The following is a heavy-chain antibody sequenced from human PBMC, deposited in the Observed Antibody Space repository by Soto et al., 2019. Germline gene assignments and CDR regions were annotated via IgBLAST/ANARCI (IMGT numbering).Heavy chain of an antibody. Sequence: QIALQESGPTVVKPTQTLTLTCTFSGFSLTTTGGGVGWMRHAPGKALEWLTMVFWNDERRYSPSLKSRLTTTQNNNNNQVVLTMTYMDPVDTTTYFCAHYDSSGYFSHFDSWCQVTLVSVSS. V-gene: IGHV2-5*01. CDR2: VFWNDER. CDR1: GFSLTTTGGG. CDR3: AHYDSSGYFSHFDS. D-gene: IGHD3-22*01. J-gene: IGHJ4*02.